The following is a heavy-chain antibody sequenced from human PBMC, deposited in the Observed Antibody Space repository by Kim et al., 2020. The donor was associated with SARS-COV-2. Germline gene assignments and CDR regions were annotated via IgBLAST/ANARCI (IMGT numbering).Heavy chain of an antibody. CDR2: IYYSGST. Sequence: SETLSLTCTVSGGSISSSSYYWGWIRQPPGKGLEWIGSIYYSGSTYYNPSLKSRVTISVDTSKNQFSLKLSSVTAADTAVYYCARPYFDWFTGAFDIWGQGTMVTVSS. J-gene: IGHJ3*02. D-gene: IGHD3-9*01. CDR3: ARPYFDWFTGAFDI. V-gene: IGHV4-39*01. CDR1: GGSISSSSYY.